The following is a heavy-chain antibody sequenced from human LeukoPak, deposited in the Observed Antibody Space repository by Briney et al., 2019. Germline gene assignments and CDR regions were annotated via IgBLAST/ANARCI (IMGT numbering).Heavy chain of an antibody. V-gene: IGHV3-33*06. D-gene: IGHD1-1*01. J-gene: IGHJ5*02. Sequence: GGSLRLSCAASGFTFSSYGMHWVRQAPGKGLEWVAVIWNDGSNKYYADSVKGRFTISRDNSKNTLYLQMNSLRAEDTAVYYCAKDVTTGTTDLDHWGQGTLVTVSS. CDR2: IWNDGSNK. CDR1: GFTFSSYG. CDR3: AKDVTTGTTDLDH.